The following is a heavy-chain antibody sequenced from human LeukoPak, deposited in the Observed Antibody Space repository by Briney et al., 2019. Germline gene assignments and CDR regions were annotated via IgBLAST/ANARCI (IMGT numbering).Heavy chain of an antibody. Sequence: ASVKVSCKASGYTFTSYDINWVRQATGQGLEWMGWMNPNSGNTGYAQMFQGRVTMTRNTSISTAYMELSSLRSEDTAVYYCASGVRYDFWSGYYGDYYYYMDVWGKGTTVTVSS. J-gene: IGHJ6*03. V-gene: IGHV1-8*01. D-gene: IGHD3-3*01. CDR3: ASGVRYDFWSGYYGDYYYYMDV. CDR2: MNPNSGNT. CDR1: GYTFTSYD.